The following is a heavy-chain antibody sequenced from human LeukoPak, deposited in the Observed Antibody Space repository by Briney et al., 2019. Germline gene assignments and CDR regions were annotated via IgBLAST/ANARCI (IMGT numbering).Heavy chain of an antibody. CDR2: ISSSGSTI. V-gene: IGHV3-48*03. Sequence: GGSLRLSCAASGFTYSSYEMNWVRQAPGKGLEWVSYISSSGSTIYYADSVKGRFTISRDNAKNSLYLQMNSLRAEDTAVYYCARGRRDGYNYYYYYGMDVWGQGTTVTVSS. CDR1: GFTYSSYE. D-gene: IGHD5-24*01. CDR3: ARGRRDGYNYYYYYGMDV. J-gene: IGHJ6*02.